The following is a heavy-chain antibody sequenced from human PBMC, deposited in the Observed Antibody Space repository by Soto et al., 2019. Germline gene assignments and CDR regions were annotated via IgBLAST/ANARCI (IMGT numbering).Heavy chain of an antibody. CDR2: ISGGSDRT. D-gene: IGHD3-10*01. Sequence: EVRVVEYGGDLVQPGGSLRLSCADSGFTIRNYAMSWVRQAPGKALEWVSGISGGSDRTYYADSVKGRFTIFKDNSKNTLYLQMSSLRFDDTAVYHCEGSGTWGQGTIVSVSS. J-gene: IGHJ3*01. V-gene: IGHV3-23*04. CDR1: GFTIRNYA. CDR3: EGSGT.